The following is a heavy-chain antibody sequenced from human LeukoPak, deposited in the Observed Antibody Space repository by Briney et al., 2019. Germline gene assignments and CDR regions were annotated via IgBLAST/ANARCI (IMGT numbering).Heavy chain of an antibody. V-gene: IGHV1-69*04. CDR1: GGTFSSYA. CDR2: IIPILGIA. D-gene: IGHD6-19*01. Sequence: ASVEVSCKASGGTFSSYAISWVRQAPGQGLEWMGRIIPILGIANYAQKFQGRVTITADKSTSTAYMELSSLRSEDTAVYYCASPKGAVAGFGYWGQGTLVTVSS. J-gene: IGHJ4*02. CDR3: ASPKGAVAGFGY.